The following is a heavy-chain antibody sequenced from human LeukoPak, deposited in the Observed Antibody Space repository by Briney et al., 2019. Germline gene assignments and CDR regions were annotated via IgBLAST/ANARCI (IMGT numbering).Heavy chain of an antibody. D-gene: IGHD4-23*01. CDR3: AKAPRGVTPYWFDP. J-gene: IGHJ5*02. V-gene: IGHV3-7*03. Sequence: PGGSLRLSCAASGFTLSTYWMSWVRQAPGKGLEWVANINRDGSERYYVNSVEGRFTISRDNAKNSLYLQMNSLRAEDTAVYYCAKAPRGVTPYWFDPWGQGTLVTVSS. CDR2: INRDGSER. CDR1: GFTLSTYW.